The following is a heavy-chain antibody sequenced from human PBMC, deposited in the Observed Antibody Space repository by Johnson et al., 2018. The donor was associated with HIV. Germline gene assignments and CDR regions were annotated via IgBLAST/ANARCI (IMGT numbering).Heavy chain of an antibody. CDR1: GFTVSSNE. V-gene: IGHV3-38-3*01. J-gene: IGHJ3*01. Sequence: VQLVESRGVLVQPGGSLRLSCAASGFTVSSNEMSWVRQAPGKGLEWVSSISGGSTYYADSRKGRFTISRDNSKNTLYLQMSSLRPEDTAVHYCAKDGYRAALDVWGQGTMVTVST. D-gene: IGHD5-24*01. CDR2: ISGGST. CDR3: AKDGYRAALDV.